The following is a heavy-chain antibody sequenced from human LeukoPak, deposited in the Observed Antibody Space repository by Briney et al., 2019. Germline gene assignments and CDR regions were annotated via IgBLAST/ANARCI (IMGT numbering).Heavy chain of an antibody. V-gene: IGHV3-21*01. CDR2: ISPGSSYI. CDR1: GFTFKSYT. J-gene: IGHJ2*01. Sequence: GGSLRLSCAASGFTFKSYTINWVRQAPVKGLEWVSSISPGSSYIYYADSVKGRFTTSRDNAKNSLYLQMNGLRAEDTAVYCCARVPREVAGALYSWYFDLWGRGTLVTVSS. D-gene: IGHD6-13*01. CDR3: ARVPREVAGALYSWYFDL.